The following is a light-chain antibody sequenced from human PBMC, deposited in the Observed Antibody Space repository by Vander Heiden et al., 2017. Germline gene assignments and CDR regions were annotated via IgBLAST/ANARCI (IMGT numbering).Light chain of an antibody. CDR1: SSDVGTYDF. CDR3: SSYAGNYIYV. J-gene: IGLJ1*01. Sequence: QSALTQPPSASGPPGQSVTIPCTGTSSDVGTYDFVSWYQQHPGKVPKIIIYEVNKRPSGVPDRFSGSKSGYTASLTVSGLQAEDEADYYCSSYAGNYIYVFGSGTKVTVL. V-gene: IGLV2-8*01. CDR2: EVN.